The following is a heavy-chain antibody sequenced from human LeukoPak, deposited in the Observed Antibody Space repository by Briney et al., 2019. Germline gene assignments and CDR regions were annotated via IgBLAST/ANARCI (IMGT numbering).Heavy chain of an antibody. D-gene: IGHD3-22*01. Sequence: GGSLRLSCAASGFSVSSTYMSWFRQAPGKGLEWVSVIYSGGSTFYADSVKGRFTISRDNSKNTLYLQMSSLRAEDTAVYYCATDDHDSSGYYYVPTGYWGQGALVTVSS. CDR2: IYSGGST. J-gene: IGHJ4*02. CDR1: GFSVSSTY. V-gene: IGHV3-66*01. CDR3: ATDDHDSSGYYYVPTGY.